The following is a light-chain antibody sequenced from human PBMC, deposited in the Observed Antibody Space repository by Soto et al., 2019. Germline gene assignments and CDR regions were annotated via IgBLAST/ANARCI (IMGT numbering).Light chain of an antibody. Sequence: EIVLTQSPGTLSLSPGERVPLSCRASQSVSSSYLAWYQQKPGQAPRLLIYGASSRATGISDRFSGSGSGTDFTLTISRLEPEDFAVYYCQQYGSSLSITFGQGTRLENK. J-gene: IGKJ5*01. CDR1: QSVSSSY. CDR3: QQYGSSLSIT. CDR2: GAS. V-gene: IGKV3-20*01.